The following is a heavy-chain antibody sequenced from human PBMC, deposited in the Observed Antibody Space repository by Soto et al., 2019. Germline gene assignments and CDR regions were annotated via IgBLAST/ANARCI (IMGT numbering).Heavy chain of an antibody. J-gene: IGHJ4*02. Sequence: SVKVSCKASGGTFSSYAISWVRQAPGQGLEWMGGIIPIFGTANYAQKFQGRVTITADESTSTAYMELSSLRSEDTAVFYCARDNPGVAGRYSDYWGQGTLVTVSS. V-gene: IGHV1-69*13. CDR1: GGTFSSYA. CDR3: ARDNPGVAGRYSDY. CDR2: IIPIFGTA. D-gene: IGHD3-10*01.